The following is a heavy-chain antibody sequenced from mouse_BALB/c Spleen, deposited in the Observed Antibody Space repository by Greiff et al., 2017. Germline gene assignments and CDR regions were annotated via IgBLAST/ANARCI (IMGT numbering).Heavy chain of an antibody. CDR2: ILPGSGST. CDR1: GYTFSSYW. V-gene: IGHV1-9*01. J-gene: IGHJ4*01. D-gene: IGHD3-3*01. Sequence: VQLQQSGAELARPGASVKMSCKASGYTFSSYWIEWVKQRPGHGLEWIGEILPGSGSTNYNEKFKGKATFTADTSSNTAYMQLSSLTSEDSAVYYCARSRASYAMDYWGQGTSVTVSS. CDR3: ARSRASYAMDY.